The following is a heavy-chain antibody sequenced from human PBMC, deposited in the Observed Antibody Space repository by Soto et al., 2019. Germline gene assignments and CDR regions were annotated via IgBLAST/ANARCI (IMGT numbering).Heavy chain of an antibody. CDR1: GFTFTSYA. V-gene: IGHV3-23*01. Sequence: EVQLLESGGGLVQPGGSLRLSCAASGFTFTSYAMTWVRQPPGKGLEWVSAISSSGSSTYYADSVKGRFTISRDNSKNTLYLQMNSLRAEDTAVYYGAKAGGGYEYYFDYWGQGILVTVSS. CDR3: AKAGGGYEYYFDY. D-gene: IGHD5-12*01. J-gene: IGHJ4*02. CDR2: ISSSGSST.